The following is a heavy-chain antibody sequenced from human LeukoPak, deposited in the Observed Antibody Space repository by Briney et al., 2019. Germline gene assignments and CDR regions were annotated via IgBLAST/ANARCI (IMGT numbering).Heavy chain of an antibody. CDR2: INPNSGGT. D-gene: IGHD2-2*01. CDR1: GYTFTGYY. J-gene: IGHJ4*02. Sequence: ASVKVSCKASGYTFTGYYMHWVRQAPGQGLEWMGWINPNSGGTNYAQKFQGRVTMTGDTSISTAYMELSRLRSDDTAVYYCARRHCSSASCYQMYYFDYWGQGTLVTVSS. V-gene: IGHV1-2*02. CDR3: ARRHCSSASCYQMYYFDY.